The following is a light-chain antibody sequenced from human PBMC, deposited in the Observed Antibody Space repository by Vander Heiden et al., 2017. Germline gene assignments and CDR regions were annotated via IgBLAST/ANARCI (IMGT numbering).Light chain of an antibody. CDR2: AAS. CDR1: QSIHKY. CDR3: QQSYSAPRT. Sequence: DIQMTQSPSSLSASVGDRVIVTCRASQSIHKYLNWYQQKPGKAPNLLIYAASNLQSGVPSRFSGSGSGTDFTLTISNLQPEDFATYYCQQSYSAPRTFGQGTKLEIK. V-gene: IGKV1-39*01. J-gene: IGKJ2*01.